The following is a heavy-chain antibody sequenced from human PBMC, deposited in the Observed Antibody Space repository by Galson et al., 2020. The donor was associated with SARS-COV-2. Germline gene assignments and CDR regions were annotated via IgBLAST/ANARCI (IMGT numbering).Heavy chain of an antibody. Sequence: ASVTVSCKASGYTFSTYGIPWVRQAPGQGFEWMGWISGQDGKTSLAQKFQGRATMTTDTSTKTAYMELRSLRSDDTAVYYCARDQLQLLDAFYMWGHGTVVIVSS. V-gene: IGHV1-18*01. CDR2: ISGQDGKT. J-gene: IGHJ3*02. CDR1: GYTFSTYG. CDR3: ARDQLQLLDAFYM. D-gene: IGHD1-1*01.